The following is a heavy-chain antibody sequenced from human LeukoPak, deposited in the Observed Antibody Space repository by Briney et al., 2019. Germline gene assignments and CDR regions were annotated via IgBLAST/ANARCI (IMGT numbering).Heavy chain of an antibody. CDR1: GFTFSSYA. CDR2: ISGSGGST. D-gene: IGHD3-10*01. CDR3: AKKRLWLGESYYFDY. J-gene: IGHJ4*02. Sequence: GGSLRLSCAASGFTFSSYAMSWVRQAPGKGLEWVSAISGSGGSTYYADSVKGRFTISRDNSKNTLYLQMNSLRAEDTAVYYCAKKRLWLGESYYFDYWGQGTLVTVSS. V-gene: IGHV3-23*01.